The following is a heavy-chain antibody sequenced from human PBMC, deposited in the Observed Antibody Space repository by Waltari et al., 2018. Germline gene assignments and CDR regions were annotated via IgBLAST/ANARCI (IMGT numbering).Heavy chain of an antibody. V-gene: IGHV4-38-2*01. D-gene: IGHD5-18*01. CDR3: ASSWVTPPTKYGMDV. CDR1: GYSISSGHY. J-gene: IGHJ6*02. CDR2: IYHSGTT. Sequence: QVRLQESGPGLVKPSETLTLTCGVSGYSISSGHYWAWIRQPPGKGLEWIGSIYHSGTTYYNPSLKSRVTISVDTSKNQFSLKLTSVTAADTAVYYCASSWVTPPTKYGMDVWGQGTTVTVSS.